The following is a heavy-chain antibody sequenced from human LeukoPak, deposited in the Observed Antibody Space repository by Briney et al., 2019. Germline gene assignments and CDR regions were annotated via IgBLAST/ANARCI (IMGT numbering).Heavy chain of an antibody. CDR1: GYSFTSYW. D-gene: IGHD3-22*01. J-gene: IGHJ4*02. Sequence: GESLKISCKGSGYSFTSYWIGWVRQMPGKGLEWMGIIYPGDSDTRYSPSFQGQVTISADKSISTACLQWSSLKASDTAMYYCARVDYDSSGYYPLFDYWGQGTLVTVSS. V-gene: IGHV5-51*01. CDR3: ARVDYDSSGYYPLFDY. CDR2: IYPGDSDT.